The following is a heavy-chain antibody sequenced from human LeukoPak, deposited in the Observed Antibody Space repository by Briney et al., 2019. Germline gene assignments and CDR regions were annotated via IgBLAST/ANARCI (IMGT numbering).Heavy chain of an antibody. D-gene: IGHD3-10*01. Sequence: GGSLRLSCAASGFTVSSNYMSWVRQAPGKGLEWVSVIYSGGSTYYADSVKGRFTISRDNSKNTLYLQMNSLRAEDTAVYYCAREYREYYYGSESFYGMGVWGQGTTVTVSS. CDR3: AREYREYYYGSESFYGMGV. CDR2: IYSGGST. CDR1: GFTVSSNY. V-gene: IGHV3-53*01. J-gene: IGHJ6*02.